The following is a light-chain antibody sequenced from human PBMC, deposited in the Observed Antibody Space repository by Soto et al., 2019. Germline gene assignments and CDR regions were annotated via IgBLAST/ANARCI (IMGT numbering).Light chain of an antibody. CDR2: GAS. J-gene: IGKJ1*01. Sequence: EIVLTQSLVTLSLSPVERATLSFMASQSVSNNYLAWYQQKPGQAPRLLIYGASNRATGIPDRFSGSGSGTDFTLTISRLEPEDFAVYYCQQYGSSGTFGQGTKGDIK. V-gene: IGKV3-20*01. CDR1: QSVSNNY. CDR3: QQYGSSGT.